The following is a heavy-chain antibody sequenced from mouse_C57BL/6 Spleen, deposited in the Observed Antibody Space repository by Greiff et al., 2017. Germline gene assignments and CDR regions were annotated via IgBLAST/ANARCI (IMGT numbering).Heavy chain of an antibody. Sequence: VQLQQSGAELVMPGASVKLSCKASGYTFTSHWMHWVKQRPGQGLEWIGEIDPSDSYTNYTQKFKGKSPLTVAKASRTAYMQLSSLTSEDSSVYYCAREDDGSTGYWGQGTTLTVSS. V-gene: IGHV1-69*01. D-gene: IGHD2-3*01. CDR3: AREDDGSTGY. CDR2: IDPSDSYT. J-gene: IGHJ2*01. CDR1: GYTFTSHW.